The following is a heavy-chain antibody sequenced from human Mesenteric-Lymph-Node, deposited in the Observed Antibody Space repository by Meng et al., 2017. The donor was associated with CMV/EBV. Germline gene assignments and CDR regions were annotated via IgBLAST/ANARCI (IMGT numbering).Heavy chain of an antibody. CDR3: VRDFGAG. J-gene: IGHJ4*02. CDR1: EFTFSDHF. D-gene: IGHD3-10*01. CDR2: SSNKGNSYTT. Sequence: LRSSCGASEFTFSDHFMDWVRQAPGKGLEWVGRSSNKGNSYTTYYAASVKGRFTISRDDSKNLLFLQMNSLKTEDTAVYYCVRDFGAGWGQGTLVTVSS. V-gene: IGHV3-72*01.